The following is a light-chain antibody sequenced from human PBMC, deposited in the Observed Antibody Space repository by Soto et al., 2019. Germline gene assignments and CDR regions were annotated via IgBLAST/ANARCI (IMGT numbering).Light chain of an antibody. CDR1: QPVSSNY. CDR2: GAS. Sequence: EIVLTQSPGTLSLSPGERATLSCRASQPVSSNYLAWYQHKPGQAPRLLIHGASNRATGIPDRFSGSGSGTDFTLTISRLEPEDFALYYCQQYGSSVQFGGGTKVDIK. V-gene: IGKV3-20*01. CDR3: QQYGSSVQ. J-gene: IGKJ4*02.